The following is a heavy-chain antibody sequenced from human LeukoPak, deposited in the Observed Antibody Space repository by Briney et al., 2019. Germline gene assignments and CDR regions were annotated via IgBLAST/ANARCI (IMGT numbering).Heavy chain of an antibody. J-gene: IGHJ4*02. CDR2: ISGDGDNK. D-gene: IGHD5-24*01. CDR3: VKGGLEMVTDPAGFFVY. V-gene: IGHV3-23*01. Sequence: GGSLRLSCAASGFVFTGFAMSWVRQAPGKGLEWVSSISGDGDNKYYADSVKGRFTFSRDNSKNTLYLQMNSPRAEDTAIYYCVKGGLEMVTDPAGFFVYWGQGILVTVSS. CDR1: GFVFTGFA.